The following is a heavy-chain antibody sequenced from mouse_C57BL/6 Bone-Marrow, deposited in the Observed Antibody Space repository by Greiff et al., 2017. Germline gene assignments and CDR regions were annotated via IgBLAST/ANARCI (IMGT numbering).Heavy chain of an antibody. D-gene: IGHD2-2*01. Sequence: EVKLVESGGGLVKPGGSLKLSCAASGFTFSSYTMSWVRQTPEKRLAWVATISGGGGNTYYPDSVKGRFTISRDNAKHTLYLQMSSLRSEDTALYYWARHRGYWFSYWGQGTLVTVSA. CDR2: ISGGGGNT. CDR1: GFTFSSYT. J-gene: IGHJ3*01. V-gene: IGHV5-9*01. CDR3: ARHRGYWFSY.